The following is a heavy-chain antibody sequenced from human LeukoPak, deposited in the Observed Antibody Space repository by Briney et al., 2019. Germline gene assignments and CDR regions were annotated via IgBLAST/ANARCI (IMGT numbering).Heavy chain of an antibody. J-gene: IGHJ5*02. CDR2: IYYSGST. CDR3: AGTYYYDSSGYYYDPNWFDP. Sequence: SETLSLTCTVSGGSISSYYWSWIRQPPGKGLEWIGYIYYSGSTNYNPSLKSRVTISVGTSKNQFSLKLSSVTAADTAVYYCAGTYYYDSSGYYYDPNWFDPWGQGTLVTVSS. D-gene: IGHD3-22*01. CDR1: GGSISSYY. V-gene: IGHV4-59*01.